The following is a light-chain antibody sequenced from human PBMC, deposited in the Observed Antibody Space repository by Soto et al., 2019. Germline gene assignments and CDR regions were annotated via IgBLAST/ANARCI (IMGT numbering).Light chain of an antibody. Sequence: QSAASASAKVGDRVTITCRASQGIRNDLAWYPQKPGKAHKRLTYAASSLTSGVPQRFSGSGSGTEFTLAISSLQPDEFSTYYCQQYNTHSKAFGQWT. CDR1: QGIRND. CDR3: QQYNTHSKA. J-gene: IGKJ5*01. CDR2: AAS. V-gene: IGKV1-17*01.